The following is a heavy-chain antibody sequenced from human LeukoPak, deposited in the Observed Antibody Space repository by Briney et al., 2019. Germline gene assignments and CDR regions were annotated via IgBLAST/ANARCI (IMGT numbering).Heavy chain of an antibody. Sequence: GGSLRLSCAASGFTFSHHWMHWVRQAPGKGLVWVSHISSDESSTTYADSVKGRFPISRDNRKNTLYLQMNSLRVEDTAMYYCTRTPDGRNWFDPWGQGTLVTVSS. J-gene: IGHJ5*02. CDR1: GFTFSHHW. CDR3: TRTPDGRNWFDP. D-gene: IGHD1-14*01. V-gene: IGHV3-74*01. CDR2: ISSDESST.